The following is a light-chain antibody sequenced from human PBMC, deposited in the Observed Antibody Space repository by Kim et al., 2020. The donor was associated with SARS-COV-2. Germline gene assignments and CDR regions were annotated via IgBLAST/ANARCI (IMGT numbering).Light chain of an antibody. CDR2: GAS. CDR3: QQYNNWPPLT. V-gene: IGKV3-15*01. J-gene: IGKJ4*01. Sequence: EIVMTQSPATLSVSPGERATLSCRASQSVSSNLAWYQQKPGQAPRLLIYGASNRATGIPVRFSGSGSGTEFTLTISSLQSEDFAVYYWQQYNNWPPLTFGGGTKVDIK. CDR1: QSVSSN.